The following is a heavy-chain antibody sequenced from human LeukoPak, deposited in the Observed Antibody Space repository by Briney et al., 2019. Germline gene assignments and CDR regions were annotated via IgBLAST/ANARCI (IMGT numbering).Heavy chain of an antibody. V-gene: IGHV4-61*02. D-gene: IGHD2-15*01. CDR3: ARGPHIYCSGGSCYSLSWFDP. J-gene: IGHJ5*02. CDR1: GGSITSGSYY. CDR2: IYTSGST. Sequence: SETLSLTCTVSGGSITSGSYYWSWIRQPAGKGLEWIGRIYTSGSTNYNPSLKSRVTISVDTSKNQFSLKLSSVTAADTAVYYCARGPHIYCSGGSCYSLSWFDPWGQGTLVTVSS.